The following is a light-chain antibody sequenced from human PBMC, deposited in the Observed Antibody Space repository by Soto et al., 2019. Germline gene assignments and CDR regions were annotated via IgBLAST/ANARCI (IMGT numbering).Light chain of an antibody. CDR3: KKYNSFWR. J-gene: IGKJ1*01. CDR1: QTISIW. V-gene: IGKV1-5*01. Sequence: DIQMTHSPSTLSASVVYRVTITCRARQTISIWLAWYQQKPGKAPKLLIYDASILESGVPSRFSGSGSGTEFTLTISSLQPEDFATYYCKKYNSFWRFGQGSKVAIK. CDR2: DAS.